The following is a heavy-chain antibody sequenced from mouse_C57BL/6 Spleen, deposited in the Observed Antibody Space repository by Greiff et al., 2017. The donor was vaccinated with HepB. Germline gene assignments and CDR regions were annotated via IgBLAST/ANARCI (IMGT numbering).Heavy chain of an antibody. CDR2: IDPETGGT. J-gene: IGHJ3*01. Sequence: VQLQQSGAELVRPGASVTLSCKASGYTFTDYEMHWVKQTPVHGLEWIGAIDPETGGTAYNQKFKGKAILTADKSSSTAYMELRSLTSEDSAVYYCTRCDDYGFAYWGQGTLVTVSA. V-gene: IGHV1-15*01. CDR3: TRCDDYGFAY. CDR1: GYTFTDYE. D-gene: IGHD2-4*01.